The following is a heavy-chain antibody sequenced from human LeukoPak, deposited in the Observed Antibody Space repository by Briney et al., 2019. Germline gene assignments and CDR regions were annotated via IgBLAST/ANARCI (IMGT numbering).Heavy chain of an antibody. CDR2: IYHSGST. D-gene: IGHD7-27*01. Sequence: SETLSLTCTVSGGSISIGSNYWSWIRQPAGKGLEWIGSIYHSGSTYYNPSLKSRVTISIDTSKNQFSLKLSSVTAADTAVYYCARASRTGLGIGSFDYWGQGTLVTVSS. V-gene: IGHV4-39*07. J-gene: IGHJ4*02. CDR3: ARASRTGLGIGSFDY. CDR1: GGSISIGSNY.